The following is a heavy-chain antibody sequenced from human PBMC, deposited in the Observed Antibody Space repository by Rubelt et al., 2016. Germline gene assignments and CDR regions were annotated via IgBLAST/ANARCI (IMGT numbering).Heavy chain of an antibody. V-gene: IGHV2-5*02. CDR3: AHVPDGSGDFYDY. CDR1: GFSLTSSGMA. J-gene: IGHJ4*02. CDR2: IYWDDDK. D-gene: IGHD5-24*01. Sequence: QITLKESGPTLVKPTQTLTLTCSFSGFSLTSSGMAVAWIRQPPGKALEWLALIYWDDDKHYSPSLKNRLTITKDTSNNQVVLTMTNRDPMETATYYRAHVPDGSGDFYDYWGQGALVTFSS.